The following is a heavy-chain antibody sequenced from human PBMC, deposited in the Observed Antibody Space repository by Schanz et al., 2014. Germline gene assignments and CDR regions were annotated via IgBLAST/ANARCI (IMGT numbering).Heavy chain of an antibody. CDR3: ARDSGPYYDKSMDV. V-gene: IGHV3-33*08. D-gene: IGHD3-9*01. Sequence: QVQLVESGGGVVQPGRSLRLSCAAYGFILSSYAMHWVRQAPGKGLEWVAVIWSDGSGKYYADSVKGRFTISRDSPKNTLYLQMNSLRAEDTALYYCARDSGPYYDKSMDVWGQGTTVAVSS. J-gene: IGHJ6*02. CDR2: IWSDGSGK. CDR1: GFILSSYA.